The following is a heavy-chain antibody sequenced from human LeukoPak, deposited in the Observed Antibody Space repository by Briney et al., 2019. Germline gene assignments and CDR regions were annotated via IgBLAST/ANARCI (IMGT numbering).Heavy chain of an antibody. CDR2: INPNSGGT. Sequence: ASVKVSCKASGYTFTGYYMHWVRQAPGQGLEWMGWINPNSGGTNYAQKFQGWVTMTRDTSISTAYMELSRLRSDDTAVYYCARVADTAPSGGSFDYWGQGTLVTVSS. J-gene: IGHJ4*02. D-gene: IGHD2-15*01. V-gene: IGHV1-2*04. CDR3: ARVADTAPSGGSFDY. CDR1: GYTFTGYY.